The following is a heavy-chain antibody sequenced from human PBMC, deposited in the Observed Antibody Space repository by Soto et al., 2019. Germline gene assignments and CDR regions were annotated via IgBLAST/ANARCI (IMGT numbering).Heavy chain of an antibody. CDR1: GFTFSSYG. V-gene: IGHV3-30*18. CDR3: AKRLGLRYRSSWVLDS. J-gene: IGHJ4*02. D-gene: IGHD6-6*01. Sequence: GGSLRLSCAASGFTFSSYGMHWVRQAPGKGLEWVAVISYDGSNKYYADSVKGRFTISRDNSKNTLYLQMNSLRAEDTAVYYCAKRLGLRYRSSWVLDSWGQGTLVTVSS. CDR2: ISYDGSNK.